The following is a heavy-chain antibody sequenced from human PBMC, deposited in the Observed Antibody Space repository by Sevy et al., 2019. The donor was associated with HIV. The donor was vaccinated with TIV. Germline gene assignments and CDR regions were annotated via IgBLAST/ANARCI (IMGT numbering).Heavy chain of an antibody. V-gene: IGHV3-23*01. CDR2: ISGSGNSA. CDR3: AKGASSYGDSYFDH. CDR1: GFTFSISA. J-gene: IGHJ4*02. D-gene: IGHD5-18*01. Sequence: AGSLRLSCAASGFTFSISAMTWVHQAPGKALEWVSVISGSGNSAYYADSVKGRFTISRDNSKNTLSLQMNSLRVEDTAVYYCAKGASSYGDSYFDHWGQGTLVTVSS.